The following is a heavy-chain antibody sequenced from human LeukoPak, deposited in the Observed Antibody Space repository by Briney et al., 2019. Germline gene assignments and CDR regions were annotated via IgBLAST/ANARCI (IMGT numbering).Heavy chain of an antibody. D-gene: IGHD3-22*01. CDR1: GYTFTVYY. J-gene: IGHJ4*02. V-gene: IGHV1-2*02. CDR3: ARAHYYDSSDQDY. CDR2: RQTNSSGK. Sequence: ASVKVSFKASGYTFTVYYIQWVRQAPGQGLEWMGWRQTNSSGKNYAQKLQGRVTMTPDTSTSTAYMELRSRRSDDTAVYYCARAHYYDSSDQDYWGQGDLVTVSS.